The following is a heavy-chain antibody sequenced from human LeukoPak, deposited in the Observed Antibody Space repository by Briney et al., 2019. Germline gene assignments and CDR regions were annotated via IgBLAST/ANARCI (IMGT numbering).Heavy chain of an antibody. Sequence: ASVKVSCKVSGYTLTELSMHWVRQAPGKGLEWMGGLDPEDGETIYAQKFQGRVTMTEDTSTDTAYMELSSLRSEDTAVYYCATTRMNSGRTYYYYYGMDVWGQGTTVTVSS. CDR3: ATTRMNSGRTYYYYYGMDV. J-gene: IGHJ6*02. D-gene: IGHD6-19*01. CDR2: LDPEDGET. CDR1: GYTLTELS. V-gene: IGHV1-24*01.